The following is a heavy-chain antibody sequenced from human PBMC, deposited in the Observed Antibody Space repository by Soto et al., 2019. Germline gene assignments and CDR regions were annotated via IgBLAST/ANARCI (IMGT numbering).Heavy chain of an antibody. CDR3: AMGTPVWFDP. D-gene: IGHD7-27*01. Sequence: QVQLVQAGAEEKRPGASVKFSCKASVYTFTSYAMHWVRQAPGQRLEWMGWIKAGNGNTKYSQKFQGRVTITRDTSASTAYMELSSLRSEDTAVYYFAMGTPVWFDPWGQGTLVTVSS. V-gene: IGHV1-3*05. J-gene: IGHJ5*02. CDR2: IKAGNGNT. CDR1: VYTFTSYA.